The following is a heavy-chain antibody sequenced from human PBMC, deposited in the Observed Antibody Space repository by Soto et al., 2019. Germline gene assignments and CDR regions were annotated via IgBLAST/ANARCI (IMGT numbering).Heavy chain of an antibody. J-gene: IGHJ5*02. D-gene: IGHD3-22*01. CDR3: ARGYDSMIGWFDP. CDR2: IYYSGST. CDR1: GGSISSGGYY. Sequence: QVQLQESGPGLVKPSQTLSLTCTVSGGSISSGGYYWSWIRQHPGKGLEWIGYIYYSGSTYYNPSLKSRVTISVDTSKNQFSLKLSSVTAAATAVYYCARGYDSMIGWFDPWGQGTLVTVSS. V-gene: IGHV4-31*03.